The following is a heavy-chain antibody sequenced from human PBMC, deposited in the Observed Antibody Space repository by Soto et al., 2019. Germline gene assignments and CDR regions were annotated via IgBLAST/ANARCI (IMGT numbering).Heavy chain of an antibody. CDR2: IWYDGSNK. CDR1: GFTFSSYG. CDR3: ARPPHNLEADYYYYMDV. V-gene: IGHV3-33*01. Sequence: GGSLRLSCAASGFTFSSYGMHWVRQAPGKGLEWVAVIWYDGSNKYYADSVKGRFTISRDNSKNTLYLQMNSLRAEDTAVYYCARPPHNLEADYYYYMDVWGKGTTVTVSS. J-gene: IGHJ6*03. D-gene: IGHD1-1*01.